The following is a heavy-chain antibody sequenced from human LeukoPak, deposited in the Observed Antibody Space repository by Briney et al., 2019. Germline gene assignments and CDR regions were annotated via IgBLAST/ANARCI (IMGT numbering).Heavy chain of an antibody. CDR3: ARDGGITMVRGVISWFDP. J-gene: IGHJ5*02. CDR1: GGSISSYY. Sequence: SETLSLTCTVSGGSISSYYWSWIRQPAGKGLEWIGRIYTSGSTNYNLSLKSRVTMSVDTSKNQFSLKLSSVTAADTAVYYCARDGGITMVRGVISWFDPWGQGTLVTVSS. CDR2: IYTSGST. D-gene: IGHD3-10*01. V-gene: IGHV4-4*07.